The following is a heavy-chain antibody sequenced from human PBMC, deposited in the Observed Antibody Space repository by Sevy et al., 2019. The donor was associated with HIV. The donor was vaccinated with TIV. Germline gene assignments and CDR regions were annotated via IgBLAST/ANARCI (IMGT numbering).Heavy chain of an antibody. V-gene: IGHV3-74*01. J-gene: IGHJ6*02. CDR2: INSDGSST. CDR3: ARGYYGSGSYYTNYYYGMDV. Sequence: GGSLRLSCAASGFTFSSYWMHWVRQAPGKGLVWVSRINSDGSSTSYADSVKGRFTIAGDNAKNTLYLQMNSLRAEDTAVYYGARGYYGSGSYYTNYYYGMDVWGQGTTVTVSS. D-gene: IGHD3-10*01. CDR1: GFTFSSYW.